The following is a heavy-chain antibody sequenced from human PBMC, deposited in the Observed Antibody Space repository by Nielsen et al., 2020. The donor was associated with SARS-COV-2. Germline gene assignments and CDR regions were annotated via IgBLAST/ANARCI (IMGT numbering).Heavy chain of an antibody. J-gene: IGHJ6*02. Sequence: GGSLRLSCAASGFTFSSYAMSWVRQAPGKGLEWVSAISGSGGSTYYPGSVKGRFTISRENAKNSLYLQMNSLRAGDTAVYYCARGKDFWSGYPTYGMDVWGQGTTVTVSS. CDR1: GFTFSSYA. D-gene: IGHD3-3*01. CDR2: ISGSGGST. CDR3: ARGKDFWSGYPTYGMDV. V-gene: IGHV3-23*01.